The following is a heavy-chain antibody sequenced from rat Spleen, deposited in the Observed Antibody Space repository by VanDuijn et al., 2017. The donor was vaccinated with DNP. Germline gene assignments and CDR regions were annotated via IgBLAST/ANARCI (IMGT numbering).Heavy chain of an antibody. CDR2: ISPSGGNT. J-gene: IGHJ4*01. CDR3: ARVQLGYYALDA. Sequence: EVQLVESGGGLVQPGRSLKLSCAASGFTFSNYDMAWVRQAPTKGLEWVAAISPSGGNTYYRASVKGRFTISRDNAKSTLYLQMDSLRSEETATYYCARVQLGYYALDAWGQGTSVTVSS. CDR1: GFTFSNYD. D-gene: IGHD5-1*01. V-gene: IGHV5S11*01.